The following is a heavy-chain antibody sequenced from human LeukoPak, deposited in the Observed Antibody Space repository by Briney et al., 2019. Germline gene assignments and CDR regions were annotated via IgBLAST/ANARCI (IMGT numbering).Heavy chain of an antibody. V-gene: IGHV1-18*01. D-gene: IGHD6-19*01. Sequence: ASVKVSCKASGYTFSGYGISWVRQAPGQGLKWMGWISARNNQTKYAQSFQDRITMTIEKATSTVYMKLRSLRLDDTAIYYCARVDDLGSGWARSFDLWCRGTLVTVSA. J-gene: IGHJ2*01. CDR3: ARVDDLGSGWARSFDL. CDR1: GYTFSGYG. CDR2: ISARNNQT.